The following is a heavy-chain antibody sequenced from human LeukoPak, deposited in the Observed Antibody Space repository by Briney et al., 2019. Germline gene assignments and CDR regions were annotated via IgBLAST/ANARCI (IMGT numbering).Heavy chain of an antibody. CDR2: IYYSGST. V-gene: IGHV4-39*01. J-gene: IGHJ4*02. Sequence: PSETLSLTCTVSGGSISSSSSYWGWIRQPPGTGLEWIGSIYYSGSTYYNPSLKSRVSISVDTSKNQFSLKLSSVTAADTAVFYCARHKGPRALFDYWGQGTLVTVSS. CDR1: GGSISSSSSY. CDR3: ARHKGPRALFDY.